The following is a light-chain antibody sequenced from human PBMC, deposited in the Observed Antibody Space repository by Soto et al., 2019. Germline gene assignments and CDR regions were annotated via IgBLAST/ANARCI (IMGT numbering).Light chain of an antibody. CDR3: QKYGNFWT. CDR1: QNVSSSL. J-gene: IGKJ1*01. CDR2: GAS. Sequence: FTQSPGTLSLSPGERATLSCRASQNVSSSLLVWYQQHPGQGPRPLIYGASSRATGIPDRLSGSGSGTEFRLTSRRLEPDDFPVYYCQKYGNFWTFGQGTKVDIK. V-gene: IGKV3-20*01.